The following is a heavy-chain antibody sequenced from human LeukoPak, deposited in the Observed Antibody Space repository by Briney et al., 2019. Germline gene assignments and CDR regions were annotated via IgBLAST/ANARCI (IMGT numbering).Heavy chain of an antibody. D-gene: IGHD2-2*01. Sequence: SETLSLTCSVSHGSISSYYWNWIRQSPGKGLEWIGYVYFNGDTKYSPSLKSRVTMSVDPPNNKFSLRLNSVTAADSAVYYCARTVYCSSANCYPLGPWGQGTLVTVSS. CDR3: ARTVYCSSANCYPLGP. J-gene: IGHJ5*02. CDR1: HGSISSYY. CDR2: VYFNGDT. V-gene: IGHV4-59*01.